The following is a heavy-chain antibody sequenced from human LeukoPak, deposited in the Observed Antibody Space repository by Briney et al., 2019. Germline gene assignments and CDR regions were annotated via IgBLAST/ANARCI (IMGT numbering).Heavy chain of an antibody. CDR3: VRDQQPEVPTSDSSPSA. D-gene: IGHD2-2*01. CDR2: ISSSGNYI. J-gene: IGHJ5*02. Sequence: GGSLNLSCAASGFTFSFYSMHWVRPAPGKGLEWVSCISSSGNYIYYADSVRGRFIISRDNDKNSLHLQMNILRADDTAVYYCVRDQQPEVPTSDSSPSAWGQGTLVTVSS. V-gene: IGHV3-21*01. CDR1: GFTFSFYS.